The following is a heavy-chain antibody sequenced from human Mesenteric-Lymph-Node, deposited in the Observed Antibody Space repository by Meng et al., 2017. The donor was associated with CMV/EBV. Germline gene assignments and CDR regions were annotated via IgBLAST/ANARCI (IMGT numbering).Heavy chain of an antibody. Sequence: ASVKVSCKTSGYTFASYGISWVRQAPGQGLEWLGWINGYNGDTSYAQKLQGRVTMTTDTSTNTVYMDLRSLRSDDTAVYYCARDPKKTELLWFGESPGHYFDYWGQGTLVTVSS. CDR1: GYTFASYG. CDR3: ARDPKKTELLWFGESPGHYFDY. D-gene: IGHD3-10*01. V-gene: IGHV1-18*01. J-gene: IGHJ4*02. CDR2: INGYNGDT.